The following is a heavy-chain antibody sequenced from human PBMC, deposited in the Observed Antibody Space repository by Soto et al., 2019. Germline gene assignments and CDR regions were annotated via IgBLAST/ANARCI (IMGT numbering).Heavy chain of an antibody. CDR2: INHSGST. J-gene: IGHJ2*01. V-gene: IGHV4-34*01. Sequence: SETLSLTCAVYGASFSDSYWNWIRQPPGKGLEWIGEINHSGSTIYNTSLESRVTISLDTSRKQFTLKMRSATAADTAVYYCAREVPSRYFDLWGRGTPVTVS. CDR1: GASFSDSY. D-gene: IGHD1-1*01. CDR3: AREVPSRYFDL.